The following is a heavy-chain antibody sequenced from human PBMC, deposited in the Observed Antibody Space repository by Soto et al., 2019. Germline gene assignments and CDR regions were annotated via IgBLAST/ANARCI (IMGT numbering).Heavy chain of an antibody. Sequence: PSETLSLTCSVSGDSINNYYWTWIRQPPGKGLEWIGYIYDSGSTSYNPSLKTRLTISVDTSKNQFSLKLKSVTAEDTAVYYCARRGDFWSGWLGAHLTYYYYGMDVWGQGTTVTVSS. CDR3: ARRGDFWSGWLGAHLTYYYYGMDV. D-gene: IGHD3-3*01. CDR2: IYDSGST. J-gene: IGHJ6*02. V-gene: IGHV4-59*01. CDR1: GDSINNYY.